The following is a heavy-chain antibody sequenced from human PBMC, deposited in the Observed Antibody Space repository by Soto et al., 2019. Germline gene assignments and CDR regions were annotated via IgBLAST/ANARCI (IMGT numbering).Heavy chain of an antibody. CDR2: IYYSGST. Sequence: PSETLSLTCSVSGGSITSHYCSWFRQPPGKGLEWIGYIYYSGSTNYNPSLKSRVTISVDTSKNQFSLKLSSVTAADTAVYYCARQGPYGMDVWGQGTTVTVSS. CDR3: ARQGPYGMDV. J-gene: IGHJ6*02. V-gene: IGHV4-59*08. CDR1: GGSITSHY.